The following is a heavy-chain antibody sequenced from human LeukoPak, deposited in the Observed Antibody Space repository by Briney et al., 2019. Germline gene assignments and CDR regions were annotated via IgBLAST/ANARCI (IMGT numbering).Heavy chain of an antibody. D-gene: IGHD7-27*01. CDR2: IKTDGSLT. J-gene: IGHJ4*02. Sequence: GGSLRLSCVASGFTLSNYWMTWVRQAPGKGLEWVANIKTDGSLTYYVDSVKGRFTISRDNAKNSLYLQMNSLRAEDTAVYYCARDLNWETYWGQGTLVSVSS. CDR1: GFTLSNYW. V-gene: IGHV3-7*01. CDR3: ARDLNWETY.